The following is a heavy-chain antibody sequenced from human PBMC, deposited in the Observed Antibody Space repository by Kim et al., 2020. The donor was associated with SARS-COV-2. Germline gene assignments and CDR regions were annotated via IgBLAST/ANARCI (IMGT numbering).Heavy chain of an antibody. Sequence: GGSLRLSCAVSGYSFSSHSMNWLRQAPGKGLEWVSYIDPSGTTKYYADSVKGRFSISRDNVKNTLYLQMNALRDEDTAVYYCVRRAGELANDYWSQGALVTVSS. CDR1: GYSFSSHS. V-gene: IGHV3-48*02. D-gene: IGHD1-1*01. CDR3: VRRAGELANDY. CDR2: IDPSGTTK. J-gene: IGHJ4*02.